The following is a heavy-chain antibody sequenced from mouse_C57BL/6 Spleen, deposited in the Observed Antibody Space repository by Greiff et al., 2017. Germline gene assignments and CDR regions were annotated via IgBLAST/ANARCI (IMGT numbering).Heavy chain of an antibody. Sequence: VQLQQSDAELVKPGASVKISCKVSGYTFTDHTIHWMKQRPEQGLEWIGYIYPRDGSTKYNEKFKGKATLTADKSSSTAYMQLNSLTSEDSAVYFCALISPYDGYYVPYWYFDVWGTGTTVTVSS. CDR3: ALISPYDGYYVPYWYFDV. V-gene: IGHV1-78*01. CDR2: IYPRDGST. J-gene: IGHJ1*03. CDR1: GYTFTDHT. D-gene: IGHD2-3*01.